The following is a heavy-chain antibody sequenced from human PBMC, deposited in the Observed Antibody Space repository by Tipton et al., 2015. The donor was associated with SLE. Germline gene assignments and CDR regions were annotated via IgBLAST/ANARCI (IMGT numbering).Heavy chain of an antibody. CDR1: GFTVSSNY. V-gene: IGHV3-23*01. CDR2: ISGSGGST. J-gene: IGHJ3*02. CDR3: AKSVVRAFDI. Sequence: SLRLSCAASGFTVSSNYMSWVRQAPGKGLEWVSAISGSGGSTYYADSVKGRFTISRDNSKNTLYLQMNSLRAEDTAVYYCAKSVVRAFDIWGQGTMVTVSS. D-gene: IGHD2-15*01.